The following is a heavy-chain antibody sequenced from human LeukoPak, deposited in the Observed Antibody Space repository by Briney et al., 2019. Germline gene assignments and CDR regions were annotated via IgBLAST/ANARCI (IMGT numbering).Heavy chain of an antibody. CDR3: ARGRFFGYVWGSYRYPPHFDY. J-gene: IGHJ4*02. CDR1: GGSFSGYY. D-gene: IGHD3-16*02. Sequence: SETLSLTCAVYGGSFSGYYWSWIRQPPGKGLEWIGEINHSGSTNYNPSLKSRVTISVDTSKNRFSLKLSSVTAADTAVYYCARGRFFGYVWGSYRYPPHFDYWGQGTLVTVSS. CDR2: INHSGST. V-gene: IGHV4-34*01.